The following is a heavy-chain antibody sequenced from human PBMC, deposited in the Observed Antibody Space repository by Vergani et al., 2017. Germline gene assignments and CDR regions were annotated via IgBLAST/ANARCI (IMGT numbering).Heavy chain of an antibody. CDR3: ARGKTYYYGSGSYWGAFDI. Sequence: QVQLVQSGAEVKKPGSSVKVSCKASGATSRSNTISWVRQAPGQGLEWMGRIIPIFGTANYAQKFQGRVTITADESTSTAYMELSSLRSEDTAVYYCARGKTYYYGSGSYWGAFDIWGQGTMVTVSS. CDR2: IIPIFGTA. J-gene: IGHJ3*02. D-gene: IGHD3-10*01. CDR1: GATSRSNT. V-gene: IGHV1-69*08.